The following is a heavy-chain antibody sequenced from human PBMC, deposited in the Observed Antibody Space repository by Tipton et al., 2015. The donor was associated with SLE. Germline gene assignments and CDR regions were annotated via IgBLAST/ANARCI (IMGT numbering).Heavy chain of an antibody. CDR1: GGSVSSSNW. CDR3: ARGWGSTSSLFDY. V-gene: IGHV4-4*01. Sequence: TLSLTCAVSGGSVSSSNWWTWVRQSPGKGLEWIGYIYYSGNTNYNPSLKSRVTISEDTSKNQFSLKLTSVTAADTAVYFCARGWGSTSSLFDYWGQGTLVTVSS. D-gene: IGHD6-6*01. J-gene: IGHJ4*02. CDR2: IYYSGNT.